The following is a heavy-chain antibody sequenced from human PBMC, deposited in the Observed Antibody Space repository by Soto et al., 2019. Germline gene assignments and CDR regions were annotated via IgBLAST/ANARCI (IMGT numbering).Heavy chain of an antibody. J-gene: IGHJ6*02. V-gene: IGHV4-30-2*01. CDR1: GGSISSGGYS. CDR3: AVSRDGYSMDV. Sequence: PSETLSLTCAVSGGSISSGGYSWSWLRQPPGKGLEWIGYIFHSGSTYYNPSLKRRVTISVDGSKNHFSLELSSVTAADTAVYYCAVSRDGYSMDVWGQGTTVTVSS. D-gene: IGHD2-2*01. CDR2: IFHSGST.